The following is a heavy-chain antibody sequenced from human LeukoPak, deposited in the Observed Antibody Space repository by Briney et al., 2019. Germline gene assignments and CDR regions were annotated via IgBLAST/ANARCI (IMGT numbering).Heavy chain of an antibody. CDR2: IYYSGST. D-gene: IGHD6-13*01. J-gene: IGHJ6*02. CDR1: GGSISSYY. CDR3: ARCSSSWSPNYYYGMDV. V-gene: IGHV4-59*08. Sequence: SETLSLTCTVSGGSISSYYWSWIRQPPGKGLEWIGYIYYSGSTNYNPSLKSRVTISVDTSKNQFSLKLSSVTAADTAVYYCARCSSSWSPNYYYGMDVWGQGTTVTVSS.